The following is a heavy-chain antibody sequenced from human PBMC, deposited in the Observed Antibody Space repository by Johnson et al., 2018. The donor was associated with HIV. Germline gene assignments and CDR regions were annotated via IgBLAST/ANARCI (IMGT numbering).Heavy chain of an antibody. CDR1: GFKFYEYD. D-gene: IGHD6-19*01. Sequence: VQLVESGGDVVRPGGSMRISCVASGFKFYEYDVSWVRQVPGKGLEWVSGINWSGGGTSYADSVKGRFTVSSDNAKNSLFLQMNSLRAEDTALYYCARGVGGAGDDAFDIWGQGTMVTVSS. J-gene: IGHJ3*02. V-gene: IGHV3-20*04. CDR3: ARGVGGAGDDAFDI. CDR2: INWSGGGT.